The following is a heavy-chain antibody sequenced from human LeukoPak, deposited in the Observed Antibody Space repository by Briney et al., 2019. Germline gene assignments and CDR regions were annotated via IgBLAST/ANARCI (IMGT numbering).Heavy chain of an antibody. J-gene: IGHJ6*04. Sequence: GTSVKVSCKASGFTFTSSAVQWVRQARGQRLESIGWIVVGSGNTNYAQKFQERVTITRDMSTSTAYMELSSLRSEDTAVYYCAAGGWYYYGMDVWGKGTTVTVSS. CDR2: IVVGSGNT. D-gene: IGHD6-19*01. V-gene: IGHV1-58*01. CDR3: AAGGWYYYGMDV. CDR1: GFTFTSSA.